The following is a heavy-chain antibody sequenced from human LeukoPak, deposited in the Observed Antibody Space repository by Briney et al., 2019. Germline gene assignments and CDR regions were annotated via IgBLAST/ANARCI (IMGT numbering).Heavy chain of an antibody. J-gene: IGHJ4*02. CDR3: AKDPPEFTMIVVVKLLGSLGFDY. D-gene: IGHD3-22*01. V-gene: IGHV3-30*18. CDR1: GFTFSSYG. CDR2: ISYDGSNK. Sequence: GGSLRLSCAASGFTFSSYGMHWVRQAPGKGLEWVAVISYDGSNKYYADSVKGRFTISRDNSKNTLYLQMNSLRAEDTAVYYCAKDPPEFTMIVVVKLLGSLGFDYWGQGTLVTVSS.